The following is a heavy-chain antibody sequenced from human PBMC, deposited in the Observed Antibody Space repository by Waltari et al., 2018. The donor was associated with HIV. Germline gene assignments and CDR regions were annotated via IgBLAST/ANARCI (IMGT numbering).Heavy chain of an antibody. CDR1: GYTFSSHD. CDR3: ARGIEVAGTEFQH. Sequence: QVQLVQSGAEVKKPGASVKVSCKASGYTFSSHDINWVRQATGQGLEWMGWKNPNSGNTGYAQKFQGRVSMTRNTSISTAYMEMSSLGSEDTAVYYCARGIEVAGTEFQHWGQGTLVTVSS. D-gene: IGHD6-19*01. V-gene: IGHV1-8*01. J-gene: IGHJ1*01. CDR2: KNPNSGNT.